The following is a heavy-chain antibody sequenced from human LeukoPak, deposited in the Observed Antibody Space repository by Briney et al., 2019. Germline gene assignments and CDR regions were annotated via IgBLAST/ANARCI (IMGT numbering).Heavy chain of an antibody. D-gene: IGHD2-15*01. CDR1: GGSISSYY. CDR3: ARTTEGYCRGVSCYYYYYYMDV. Sequence: SETLSLTCTVSGGSISSYYWSWIRQPPGKGLEWIGYIHYSGSTHYNPSLKSRVTISVDTSKNQVSLKLRSVTAADTAVYYCARTTEGYCRGVSCYYYYYYMDVWGKGTTVTVSS. J-gene: IGHJ6*03. CDR2: IHYSGST. V-gene: IGHV4-59*01.